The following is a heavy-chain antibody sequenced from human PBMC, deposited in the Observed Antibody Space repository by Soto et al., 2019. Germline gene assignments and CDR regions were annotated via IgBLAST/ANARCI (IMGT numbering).Heavy chain of an antibody. J-gene: IGHJ5*02. CDR3: ARVWAGYCSSTSCYEGRWFDP. CDR1: GGSVSSGSYY. CDR2: IYYSGST. V-gene: IGHV4-61*01. Sequence: SETLSLTCTVSGGSVSSGSYYWSWIRQPPGKGLEWIGYIYYSGSTNYNPSLKSRVTISVDTSKNQFPLKLSSVTAADTAVYYCARVWAGYCSSTSCYEGRWFDPWGQGTLVTVSS. D-gene: IGHD2-2*01.